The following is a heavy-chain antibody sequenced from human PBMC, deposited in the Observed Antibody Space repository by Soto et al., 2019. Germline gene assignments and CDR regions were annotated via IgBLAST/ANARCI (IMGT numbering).Heavy chain of an antibody. V-gene: IGHV3-30*18. Sequence: GGSLRLSCAASGFTFSSYGMHWVRQAPGKGLEWVAVISYDGSNKYYADSVKGRFTISRDNSKNTLYLQMNSLRAEDTAVYYCAKKDYYDSSGPPDYWGQGTLVTV. CDR3: AKKDYYDSSGPPDY. CDR2: ISYDGSNK. CDR1: GFTFSSYG. J-gene: IGHJ4*02. D-gene: IGHD3-22*01.